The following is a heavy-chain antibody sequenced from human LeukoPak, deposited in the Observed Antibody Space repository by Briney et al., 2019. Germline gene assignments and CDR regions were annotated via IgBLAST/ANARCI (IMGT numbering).Heavy chain of an antibody. Sequence: GGPLRLSCVTSGFSFDNYGMSWVRRAPGKGLEWVSYISSSSSTIYYADSVKGRFTISRDNAKNSLYLQMNSLRAEDTAVYYCARGAYYYEDWGQGTLVTVSS. D-gene: IGHD3-22*01. J-gene: IGHJ4*02. V-gene: IGHV3-48*01. CDR2: ISSSSSTI. CDR3: ARGAYYYED. CDR1: GFSFDNYG.